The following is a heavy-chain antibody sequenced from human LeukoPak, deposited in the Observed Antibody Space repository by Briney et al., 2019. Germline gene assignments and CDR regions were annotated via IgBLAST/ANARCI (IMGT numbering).Heavy chain of an antibody. D-gene: IGHD2-15*01. J-gene: IGHJ4*02. Sequence: SVKVSCKASGGTFISYAISWVRQAPGQGLEWMGGIIPIFGTANYAQKFQGRVTITADESTSTAYMELSSLRSEDTAVYYCALKAATRGYFDYWGQGTLVTVSS. V-gene: IGHV1-69*13. CDR3: ALKAATRGYFDY. CDR1: GGTFISYA. CDR2: IIPIFGTA.